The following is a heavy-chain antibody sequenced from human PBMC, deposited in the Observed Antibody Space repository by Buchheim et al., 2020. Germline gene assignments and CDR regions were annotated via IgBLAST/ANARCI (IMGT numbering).Heavy chain of an antibody. CDR2: ISYDGSNK. CDR3: ATEQQPDASYFDY. Sequence: QVQLVESGGGVVQPGRSLRLSCAASGFTFSSYGMHWVRQAPGKGLEWVAVISYDGSNKYYADSVKGRFTISRDNSKNTLYLQMNSLRAEDTAVYYCATEQQPDASYFDYWGQGTL. V-gene: IGHV3-30*03. J-gene: IGHJ4*02. CDR1: GFTFSSYG. D-gene: IGHD6-13*01.